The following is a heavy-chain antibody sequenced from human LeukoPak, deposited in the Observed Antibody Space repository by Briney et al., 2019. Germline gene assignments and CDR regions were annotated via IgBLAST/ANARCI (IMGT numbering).Heavy chain of an antibody. CDR1: GFTFSSYW. V-gene: IGHV3-74*01. D-gene: IGHD3-22*01. CDR3: AKDQSSGYYKTFDY. J-gene: IGHJ4*02. CDR2: ISTDASST. Sequence: PGGSLRLSCAASGFTFSSYWMHWVRQAPGKGLVWVSRISTDASSTTYADSVKGRFTISRDNSKNTLYLQMNSLRAEDTAVCYCAKDQSSGYYKTFDYWGQGTLVTVSS.